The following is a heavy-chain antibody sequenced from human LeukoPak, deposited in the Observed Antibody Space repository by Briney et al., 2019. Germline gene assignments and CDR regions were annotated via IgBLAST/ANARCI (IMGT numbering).Heavy chain of an antibody. CDR2: INPSGGST. Sequence: ASVKVSCKASGYTFTSYYMHWVRQAPGQGLEWMGIINPSGGSTSYAQKFQGRVTMTRDTSTSTDYMELSSLRSEDTAVYYCARDLKYYYDSSGYIHYFDYWGQGTLVTVSS. D-gene: IGHD3-22*01. CDR3: ARDLKYYYDSSGYIHYFDY. CDR1: GYTFTSYY. V-gene: IGHV1-46*01. J-gene: IGHJ4*02.